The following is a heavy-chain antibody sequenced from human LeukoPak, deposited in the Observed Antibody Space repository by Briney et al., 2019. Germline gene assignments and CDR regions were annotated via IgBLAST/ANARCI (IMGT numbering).Heavy chain of an antibody. CDR2: IYVDGTT. J-gene: IGHJ6*02. D-gene: IGHD4-17*01. Sequence: GGSLRLSCAASGFTVSSNYMSWVRQAPGKGLEWVSVIYVDGTTYYADSVRGRFTISRDNSKNTAYLQMDSLRVEDTAVYYCAKDFGTTSVTSAGGMDVWGHGTTVIVSS. CDR1: GFTVSSNY. CDR3: AKDFGTTSVTSAGGMDV. V-gene: IGHV3-53*01.